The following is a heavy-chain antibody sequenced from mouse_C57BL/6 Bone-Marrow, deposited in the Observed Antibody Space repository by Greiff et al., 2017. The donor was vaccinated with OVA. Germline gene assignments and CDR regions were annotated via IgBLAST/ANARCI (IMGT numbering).Heavy chain of an antibody. V-gene: IGHV1-81*01. CDR1: GYTFTSYG. Sequence: QVQLKESGAELARPGASVKLSCKASGYTFTSYGISWVKQRTGQGLEWIGEIYPRSGNTNYNEKFKGKATLTADKSSSTAYMELRSLTSEDSAVYFCARTYYDYDRGFAYWGQGTLVTVSA. CDR3: ARTYYDYDRGFAY. CDR2: IYPRSGNT. D-gene: IGHD2-4*01. J-gene: IGHJ3*01.